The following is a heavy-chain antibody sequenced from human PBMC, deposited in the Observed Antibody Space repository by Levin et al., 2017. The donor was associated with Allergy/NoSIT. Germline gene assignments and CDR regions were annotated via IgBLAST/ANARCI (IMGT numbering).Heavy chain of an antibody. D-gene: IGHD3-16*02. CDR1: GFTFSSYA. CDR3: ARGSYLLSHFDS. J-gene: IGHJ4*02. CDR2: ISGSGAPT. V-gene: IGHV3-23*01. Sequence: GESLKISCAASGFTFSSYAMSWVRQAPGKGLEWVSTISGSGAPTHYADSVKGRFTISRDNSKNTLYLQMNSLRGEDTAIYYCARGSYLLSHFDSWGQGTLVTVSS.